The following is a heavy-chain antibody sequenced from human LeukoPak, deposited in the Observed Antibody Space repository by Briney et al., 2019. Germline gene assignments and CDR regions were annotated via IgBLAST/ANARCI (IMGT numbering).Heavy chain of an antibody. V-gene: IGHV3-21*06. CDR1: GLTFTDYT. J-gene: IGHJ4*02. Sequence: GGSLRPSCVASGLTFTDYTMKWVRQAPGKGLEWVSSISAISTYIYYADSMKGRFTISRDNAKNSLFLQMNSLRAEDTAIYYCATDMVRDTDYWGQGTLVTVSS. D-gene: IGHD3-10*01. CDR2: ISAISTYI. CDR3: ATDMVRDTDY.